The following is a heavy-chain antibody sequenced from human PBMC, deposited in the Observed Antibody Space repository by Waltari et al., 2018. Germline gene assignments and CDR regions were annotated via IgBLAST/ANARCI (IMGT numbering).Heavy chain of an antibody. J-gene: IGHJ3*02. CDR1: GGSISSSNW. CDR3: AGGSQDVVDDAFDI. CDR2: IYHSGGT. Sequence: QVQLQESGPGLVKPSGTLSLTCAVSGGSISSSNWWSWVRQPPGKGLEWIGEIYHSGGTNYNPTLKSRVTISVDKSKNQFSLKRSSVTAADTAVYYCAGGSQDVVDDAFDIWGQGTMVTVSS. V-gene: IGHV4-4*02. D-gene: IGHD2-15*01.